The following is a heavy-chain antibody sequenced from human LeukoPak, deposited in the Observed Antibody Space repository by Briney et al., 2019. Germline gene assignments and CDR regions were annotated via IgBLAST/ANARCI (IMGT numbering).Heavy chain of an antibody. J-gene: IGHJ4*02. CDR2: ISGSGGST. CDR3: AKDGDGYYDFWEWTRYYTGIFSDY. Sequence: PGGSLRLSCAASGFTFSSYAMSWVRQAPGKGLEWVSAISGSGGSTYYADSVKGRFTISRDNSKNTLYLQMNSLRAEDTAVYYCAKDGDGYYDFWEWTRYYTGIFSDYWGQGTLVTVSS. V-gene: IGHV3-23*01. D-gene: IGHD3-3*01. CDR1: GFTFSSYA.